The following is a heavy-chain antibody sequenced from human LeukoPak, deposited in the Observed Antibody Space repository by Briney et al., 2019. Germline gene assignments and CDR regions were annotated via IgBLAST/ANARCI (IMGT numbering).Heavy chain of an antibody. CDR2: IIPIFGTA. D-gene: IGHD6-13*01. CDR3: ARRIAAAGTTWGAFDI. Sequence: SVKVSCKASGGTFSSYAISWVRQAPGQGREWMGGIIPIFGTANYAQKFQGRVTITADESTSTAYMELSSLRSEDTAVYYCARRIAAAGTTWGAFDIWGQGTMVTVSS. CDR1: GGTFSSYA. J-gene: IGHJ3*02. V-gene: IGHV1-69*13.